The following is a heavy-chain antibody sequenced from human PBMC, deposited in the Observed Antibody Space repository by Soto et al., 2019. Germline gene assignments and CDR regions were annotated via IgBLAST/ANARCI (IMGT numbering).Heavy chain of an antibody. CDR2: IKTKTEGGTT. D-gene: IGHD2-21*02. V-gene: IGHV3-15*07. CDR1: GLTLSNAW. CDR3: TADQVVTSDYAMDV. J-gene: IGHJ6*02. Sequence: GGSLRLSCAASGLTLSNAWMNWVREAPGKGLEWVGRIKTKTEGGTTDYAEPVKGRFTISRDDSKNTLYLQMNSLKTEDTAVYYCTADQVVTSDYAMDVWGQGTTVTVSS.